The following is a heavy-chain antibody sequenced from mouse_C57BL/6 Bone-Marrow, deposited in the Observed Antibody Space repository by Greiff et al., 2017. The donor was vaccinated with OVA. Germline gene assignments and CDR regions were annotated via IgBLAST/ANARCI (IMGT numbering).Heavy chain of an antibody. CDR1: GYTFTSYW. J-gene: IGHJ1*03. Sequence: QVQLQQSGAELVRPGTSVKLSCKASGYTFTSYWMHWVKQRPGQGLEWIGVIDPSDSYTNYNQKFKGKATLTVDTSSSTAYMQLSSLTSEDSAVYYCARWEIYYGYPWYFDVWGTGTTVTVSS. CDR2: IDPSDSYT. CDR3: ARWEIYYGYPWYFDV. D-gene: IGHD2-2*01. V-gene: IGHV1-59*01.